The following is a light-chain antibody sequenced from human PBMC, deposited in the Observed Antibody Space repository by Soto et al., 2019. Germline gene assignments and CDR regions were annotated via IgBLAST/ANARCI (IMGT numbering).Light chain of an antibody. Sequence: DIQMTQSPSSVSASVGDRVTITCRASQGISTWLAWYQQQPGKAPNLLIYGASTLQSGVPSRFSGSGSGTDFTLTISCLQSEDFATYYCQQYYSYPFTFGPGTKVDIK. V-gene: IGKV1-12*01. J-gene: IGKJ3*01. CDR2: GAS. CDR1: QGISTW. CDR3: QQYYSYPFT.